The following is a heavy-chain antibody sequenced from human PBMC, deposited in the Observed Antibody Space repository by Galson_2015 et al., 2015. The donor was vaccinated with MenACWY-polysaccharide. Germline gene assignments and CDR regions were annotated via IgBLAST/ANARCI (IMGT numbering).Heavy chain of an antibody. J-gene: IGHJ6*03. V-gene: IGHV1-46*01. D-gene: IGHD2-2*01. CDR3: ARDEQDCSSSSCSSYYYYYMDV. CDR1: GYTFTSYY. Sequence: SVKVSCKASGYTFTSYYMHWVRQAPGQGLEWMGIINPSGGSTSYAQKFQGRVTMTRDTSTSTVYMELSSLRSEDTAVYYCARDEQDCSSSSCSSYYYYYMDVWGKGTTVTVSS. CDR2: INPSGGST.